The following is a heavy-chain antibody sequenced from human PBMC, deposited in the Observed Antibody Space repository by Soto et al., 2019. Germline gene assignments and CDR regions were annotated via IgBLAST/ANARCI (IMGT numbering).Heavy chain of an antibody. V-gene: IGHV4-59*01. Sequence: QVQLQESGPGLVKPSETLSLTCTVSGGSISSYDWSWIRQAPGKKLEWIGYMYSSGATNYNPSLKSRVPLSRDTSKNQLSLQLSSVTTADTAVYYCARDHSSGWVNWFDPWGQGTLVTVSS. CDR2: MYSSGAT. D-gene: IGHD3-22*01. CDR3: ARDHSSGWVNWFDP. J-gene: IGHJ5*02. CDR1: GGSISSYD.